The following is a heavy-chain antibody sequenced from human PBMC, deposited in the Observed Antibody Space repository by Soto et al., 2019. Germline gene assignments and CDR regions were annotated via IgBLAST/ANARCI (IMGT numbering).Heavy chain of an antibody. V-gene: IGHV4-30-4*01. CDR2: IWHTGST. CDR3: ARDKITGLFDY. D-gene: IGHD2-8*02. CDR1: GGSISSGDYY. Sequence: PSETLSLTCTVSGGSISSGDYYWSWIRRHPGKGLEWIGYIWHTGSTNYNPSLKSRVTISVDTSKNQFSLKLTSVTAADTAVYYCARDKITGLFDYWGQGTLVTVSS. J-gene: IGHJ4*02.